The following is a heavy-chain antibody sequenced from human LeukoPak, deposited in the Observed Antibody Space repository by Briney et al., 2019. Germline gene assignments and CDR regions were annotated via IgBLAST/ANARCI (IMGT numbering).Heavy chain of an antibody. CDR1: GGTFXSYA. V-gene: IGHV1-69*13. D-gene: IGHD3-10*01. CDR3: AREFTMVRGVLYNWFDP. CDR2: IIPIFGTA. J-gene: IGHJ5*02. Sequence: SVKVSCKASGGTFXSYAISWVRQXPGQGXXXXGGIIPIFGTANYAQKFQGRVTITADESTSTAYMELSSLRSEDTAVYYCAREFTMVRGVLYNWFDPWGQGTLVTVSS.